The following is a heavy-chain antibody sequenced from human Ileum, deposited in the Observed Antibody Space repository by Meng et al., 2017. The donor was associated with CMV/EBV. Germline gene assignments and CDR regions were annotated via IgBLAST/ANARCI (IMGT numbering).Heavy chain of an antibody. J-gene: IGHJ4*02. Sequence: SETLSLTCTVSGGSISRYYWSSIRQPPGKVLEWIGYIYYSGSTNYNPSLKSRVTISLETSKNQFTLKLSSVTAADTAVYYCARSGGVSPRRTYFEYWGQETLVTVSS. V-gene: IGHV4-59*01. CDR2: IYYSGST. D-gene: IGHD3-16*01. CDR3: ARSGGVSPRRTYFEY. CDR1: GGSISRYY.